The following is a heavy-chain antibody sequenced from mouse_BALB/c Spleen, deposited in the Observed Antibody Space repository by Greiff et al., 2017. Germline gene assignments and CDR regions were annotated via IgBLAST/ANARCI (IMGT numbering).Heavy chain of an antibody. V-gene: IGHV10-1*02. CDR1: GFTFNTYA. CDR3: DRSDYYGSSPYAMDY. CDR2: IRSKSNNYAT. J-gene: IGHJ4*01. Sequence: GGGLVQPKGSLKLSCAASGFTFNTYAMHWVRQAPGKGLEWVARIRSKSNNYATYYADSVKDRFTISRDDSQSMLYLQMNNLKTEDTAMYYGDRSDYYGSSPYAMDYWGQGTSVTVSS. D-gene: IGHD1-1*01.